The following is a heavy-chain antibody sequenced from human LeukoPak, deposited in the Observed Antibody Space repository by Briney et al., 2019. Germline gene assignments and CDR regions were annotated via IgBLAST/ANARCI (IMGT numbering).Heavy chain of an antibody. V-gene: IGHV1-18*01. Sequence: GASVKVSCKASGYTFTSYGISWVRQAPGQGLEWMGWISAYNGNTNYAQKLQGRVTMTTDTSTSTAYMELRSLRSDDTAVYYCARVTMVRGVIGRYYYYMDVWGKGTTVTVSS. CDR3: ARVTMVRGVIGRYYYYMDV. CDR2: ISAYNGNT. CDR1: GYTFTSYG. J-gene: IGHJ6*03. D-gene: IGHD3-10*01.